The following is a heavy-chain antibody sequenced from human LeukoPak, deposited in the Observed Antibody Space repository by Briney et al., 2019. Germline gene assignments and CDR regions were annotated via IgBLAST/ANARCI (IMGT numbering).Heavy chain of an antibody. D-gene: IGHD2-2*01. V-gene: IGHV3-23*01. Sequence: PGGSLRLSCAASGFTFSSYSMNWVRQAPGKGLEWVSAISGSGGSTYYADSVKGRFSISRDNSKNTLYLQMNSLRAEDTAVYYCSSTSLAWAGFDYWGQGTLVTVSS. CDR2: ISGSGGST. CDR1: GFTFSSYS. CDR3: SSTSLAWAGFDY. J-gene: IGHJ4*02.